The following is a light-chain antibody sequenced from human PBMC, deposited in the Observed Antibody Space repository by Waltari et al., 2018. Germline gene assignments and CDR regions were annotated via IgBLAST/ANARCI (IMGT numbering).Light chain of an antibody. CDR1: QSISNW. CDR3: QQYDSYPWT. CDR2: KAS. V-gene: IGKV1-5*03. Sequence: DIQMTKFPSTLSASVGDRVHITCRTSQSISNWLAWNQQKPGKTPKLLIYKASSLESGVPSRFSGSGSGTEFTLTISSLQPDDFATYYCQQYDSYPWTFGQGTKVEIK. J-gene: IGKJ1*01.